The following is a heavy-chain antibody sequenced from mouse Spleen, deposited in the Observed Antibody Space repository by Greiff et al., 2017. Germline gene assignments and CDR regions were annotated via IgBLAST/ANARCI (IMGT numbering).Heavy chain of an antibody. CDR3: TTCGNYVDHYAMDY. J-gene: IGHJ4*01. CDR1: GFNIKDDY. D-gene: IGHD2-1*01. Sequence: EVKLMESGAELVRPGASVKLSCTASGFNIKDDYMHWVKQRPEQGLEWIGWIDPENGDTEYASKFQGKATITADTSSNTAYLQLSSLTSEDTAVYYCTTCGNYVDHYAMDYWGQGTSVTVSS. V-gene: IGHV14-4*01. CDR2: IDPENGDT.